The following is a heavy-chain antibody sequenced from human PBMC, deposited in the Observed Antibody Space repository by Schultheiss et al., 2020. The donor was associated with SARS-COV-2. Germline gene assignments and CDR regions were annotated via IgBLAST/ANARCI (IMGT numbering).Heavy chain of an antibody. V-gene: IGHV3-23*01. Sequence: GGSLRLSCAASGFTFSSYSMNWVRQAPGKGLEWVSAISGSGGSTYYADSVKGRFTISRDNSKNTLYLQMNSLRAEDTAVYYCAKGYCSSTSCYTGQQLVPGDYWGQGTLVTVSS. J-gene: IGHJ4*02. D-gene: IGHD2-2*02. CDR3: AKGYCSSTSCYTGQQLVPGDY. CDR2: ISGSGGST. CDR1: GFTFSSYS.